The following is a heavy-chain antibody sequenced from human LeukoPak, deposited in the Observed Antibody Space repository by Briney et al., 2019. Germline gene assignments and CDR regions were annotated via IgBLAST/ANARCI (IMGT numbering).Heavy chain of an antibody. J-gene: IGHJ4*01. CDR3: AKDVYGGNGGLDY. D-gene: IGHD4-23*01. Sequence: GGSLRLSCAASGFPFSTYAMNWVRQAPGKGLEWVSSIRGSDGSTYYADSVKGRFDIARDNSKNTLYLQMNSLRAEDTAVYYCAKDVYGGNGGLDYWGQEPWSPSPQ. V-gene: IGHV3-23*01. CDR2: IRGSDGST. CDR1: GFPFSTYA.